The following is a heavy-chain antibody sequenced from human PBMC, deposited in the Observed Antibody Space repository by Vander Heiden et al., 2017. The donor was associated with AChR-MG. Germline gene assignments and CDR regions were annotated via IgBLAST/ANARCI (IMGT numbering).Heavy chain of an antibody. D-gene: IGHD6-13*01. Sequence: QLQLQESGTGLVKPSETLSLTRTVSGGSLSSSSYYGGWIRQPPGKGLEWIGGIYYSGSTYYNPSLKSRVTISVDTSKNQFSLKLSSVTAADTAVYYCARHGGIAAAGYYYYYGMDVWGQGTTVTVSS. CDR2: IYYSGST. V-gene: IGHV4-39*01. CDR3: ARHGGIAAAGYYYYYGMDV. CDR1: GGSLSSSSYY. J-gene: IGHJ6*02.